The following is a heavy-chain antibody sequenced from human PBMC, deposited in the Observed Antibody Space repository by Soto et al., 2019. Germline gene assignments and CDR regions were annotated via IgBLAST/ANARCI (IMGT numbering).Heavy chain of an antibody. V-gene: IGHV3-33*01. CDR2: IWYDGSNK. Sequence: GGSLRLSCAASGFTFSSYGMHWVRQAPGKGLEWVAVIWYDGSNKYYADSVKGRFTISRDNSKNTLYLQMNSLRAEDTAVYYCARDFSGSGSYYKKPSNAFDIWGQGTMVTVSS. CDR3: ARDFSGSGSYYKKPSNAFDI. CDR1: GFTFSSYG. J-gene: IGHJ3*02. D-gene: IGHD3-10*01.